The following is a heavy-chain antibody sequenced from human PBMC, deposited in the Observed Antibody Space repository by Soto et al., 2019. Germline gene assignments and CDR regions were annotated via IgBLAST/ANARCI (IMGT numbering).Heavy chain of an antibody. Sequence: ASVKVSCKTSGYSFTTYDINWVRQATGQGLEWMGWMNPNSGNTGYAQNFQGRVTMTRDTSISTAYMELSSLTCEDTAVYYCARGYSGSSDNAYKKEFDNWGQGTLVTVSS. D-gene: IGHD3-10*01. J-gene: IGHJ4*02. CDR3: ARGYSGSSDNAYKKEFDN. CDR2: MNPNSGNT. V-gene: IGHV1-8*01. CDR1: GYSFTTYD.